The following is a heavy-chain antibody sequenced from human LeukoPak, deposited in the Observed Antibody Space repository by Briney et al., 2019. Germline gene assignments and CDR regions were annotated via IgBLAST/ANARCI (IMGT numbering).Heavy chain of an antibody. J-gene: IGHJ4*02. V-gene: IGHV3-64*01. Sequence: GGSLRLSCAASGFTFSSYAMHWVRQAPGKGLEYVSAISSNGGSTYYANSVKGRFTISRDNSKNTLYLQMGSLRAEDMAVYYCARTPGPEYYFDYWGQGTLVTVSS. CDR3: ARTPGPEYYFDY. CDR2: ISSNGGST. CDR1: GFTFSSYA.